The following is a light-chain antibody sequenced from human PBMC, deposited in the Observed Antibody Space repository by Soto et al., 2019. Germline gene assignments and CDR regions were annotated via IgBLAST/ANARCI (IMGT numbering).Light chain of an antibody. V-gene: IGLV2-11*01. J-gene: IGLJ3*02. CDR2: DVT. CDR3: CSYAGSYTQV. Sequence: QSALPQPRSVSGSPGQSVTISCTGTSSDVGGYNYVSWYQQYPGKAPKPMIYDVTKRPSGVPDRFSGSKSGNTASLTISGHQAKDEADYYCCSYAGSYTQVFGGGTKLTVL. CDR1: SSDVGGYNY.